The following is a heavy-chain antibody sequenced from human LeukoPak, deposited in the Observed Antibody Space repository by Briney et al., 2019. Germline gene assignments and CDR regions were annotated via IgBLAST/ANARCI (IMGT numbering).Heavy chain of an antibody. CDR1: GGSISGYY. Sequence: SETLSLTCTVSGGSISGYYWSWFRQPPGKGLEWIGYIYYSGSTNYNPSLKSRVTISVDTSKNQFSLKLSSVTAADTAVYYCARRAFSSGYYYFDYWGQGTLVTVSS. CDR2: IYYSGST. J-gene: IGHJ4*02. CDR3: ARRAFSSGYYYFDY. D-gene: IGHD3-22*01. V-gene: IGHV4-59*08.